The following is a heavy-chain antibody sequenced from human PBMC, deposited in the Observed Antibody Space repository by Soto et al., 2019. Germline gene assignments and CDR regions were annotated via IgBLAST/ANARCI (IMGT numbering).Heavy chain of an antibody. Sequence: GGSLRLSCAASGFTFSSYAMSWVRQAPGKGLEWVSAISGSGGSTYYADSVKGRFTISRDNSKNTLYLQMNSLRAEDTAVYYCAKDLSSPSTAVAGTAPTIDYWGQGTLVTVSS. CDR1: GFTFSSYA. CDR3: AKDLSSPSTAVAGTAPTIDY. CDR2: ISGSGGST. V-gene: IGHV3-23*01. D-gene: IGHD6-19*01. J-gene: IGHJ4*02.